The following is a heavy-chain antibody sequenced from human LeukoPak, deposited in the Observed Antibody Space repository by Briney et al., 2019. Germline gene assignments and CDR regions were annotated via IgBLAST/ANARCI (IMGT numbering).Heavy chain of an antibody. V-gene: IGHV4-59*01. J-gene: IGHJ6*02. CDR2: IYYSGSS. CDR3: ASLPILWFGPYGMDV. D-gene: IGHD3-10*01. CDR1: GGSISGYH. Sequence: SSETLSLTCNVSGGSISGYHWSWIRQPPGKGLEWLGYIYYSGSSNYNPSLKSRVTISVDTSKNQFSLKLSSVTAADTAVYYCASLPILWFGPYGMDVWGQGTTVTVSS.